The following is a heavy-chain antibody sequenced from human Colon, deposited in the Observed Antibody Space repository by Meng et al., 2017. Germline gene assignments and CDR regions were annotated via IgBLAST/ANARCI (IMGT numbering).Heavy chain of an antibody. Sequence: ASVKVSCKASGYSFISYYIHWVRKAPRQGLEWMGWINPKDGVTNKAQNFQGRVTMTTDTSINTAYMELTGLTSDNTAVYYCARDRSVDASATYFNPPGYGMDVWGQGTTVTVSS. D-gene: IGHD3-10*01. J-gene: IGHJ6*02. CDR2: INPKDGVT. CDR1: GYSFISYY. CDR3: ARDRSVDASATYFNPPGYGMDV. V-gene: IGHV1-2*02.